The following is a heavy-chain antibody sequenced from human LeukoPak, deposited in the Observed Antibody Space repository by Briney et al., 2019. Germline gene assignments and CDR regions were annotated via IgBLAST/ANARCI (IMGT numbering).Heavy chain of an antibody. Sequence: SETLSPTCTVSGGSISSSSYYWGWIRQPPGKGLEWIGSIYYSGSTYYNPSLKSRVTISVDTSKNQFSLKLSSVTAADTAVYYCARRRQPYAFDIWGQGTMVTVSS. CDR3: ARRRQPYAFDI. J-gene: IGHJ3*02. CDR2: IYYSGST. CDR1: GGSISSSSYY. V-gene: IGHV4-39*01.